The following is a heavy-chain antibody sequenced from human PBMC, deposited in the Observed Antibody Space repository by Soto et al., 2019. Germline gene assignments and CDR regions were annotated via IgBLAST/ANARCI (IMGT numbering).Heavy chain of an antibody. D-gene: IGHD6-19*01. CDR2: ISYDEVNK. CDR3: AKDRYRRAWFTFDF. J-gene: IGHJ3*01. V-gene: IGHV3-30*18. CDR1: GFSFSNYA. Sequence: QVQLVESGGGVVQPGTSLRLSCVASGFSFSNYAMHWVRQTPGKGLEWVAVISYDEVNKFYVDSVKGRFTISRDNSRNTLFLQMDSLRTEDTAVYYCAKDRYRRAWFTFDFWGQGMMVSVSS.